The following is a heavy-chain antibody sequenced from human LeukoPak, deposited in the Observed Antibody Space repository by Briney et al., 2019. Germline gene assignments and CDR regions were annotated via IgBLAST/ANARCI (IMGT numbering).Heavy chain of an antibody. CDR1: GGSFSGYY. Sequence: PSETLSLTCAVYGGSFSGYYWSWIRQPPGKGLEWIGEINHSGSTNYNPSLKSRVTISVDTPKNQFSLKLSSVTAADTAVYYCARGGDTVTYDYWGQGTLVTVSS. D-gene: IGHD4-17*01. J-gene: IGHJ4*02. CDR3: ARGGDTVTYDY. V-gene: IGHV4-34*01. CDR2: INHSGST.